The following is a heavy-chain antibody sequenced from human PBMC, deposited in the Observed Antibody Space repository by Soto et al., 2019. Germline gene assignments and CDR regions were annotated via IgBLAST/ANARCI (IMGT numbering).Heavy chain of an antibody. CDR2: MNPNSGNT. Sequence: ASVKVSCTASGYTFTSYDINWVRQATGQGLEWMGWMNPNSGNTGYAQKFQGRVTMTRNTSISTAYMELSSLRSEDTAVYYCARLWSYGDYVAFDIWGQGTMVTVSS. D-gene: IGHD4-17*01. CDR1: GYTFTSYD. V-gene: IGHV1-8*01. CDR3: ARLWSYGDYVAFDI. J-gene: IGHJ3*02.